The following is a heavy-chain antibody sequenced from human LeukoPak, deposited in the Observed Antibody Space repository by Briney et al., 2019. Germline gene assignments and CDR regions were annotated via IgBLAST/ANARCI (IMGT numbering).Heavy chain of an antibody. CDR3: ARGVLLWFGELIVGYMDV. CDR2: IYHSGST. V-gene: IGHV4-38-2*02. J-gene: IGHJ6*03. CDR1: GYSISSGYY. D-gene: IGHD3-10*01. Sequence: SETLSLTCTVSGYSISSGYYWGWIRQPPGKGLEWIGSIYHSGSTYYNPSLKSRVTISVDTSKNQFSLKLSSVTAADTAVYYCARGVLLWFGELIVGYMDVWGKGTTVTISS.